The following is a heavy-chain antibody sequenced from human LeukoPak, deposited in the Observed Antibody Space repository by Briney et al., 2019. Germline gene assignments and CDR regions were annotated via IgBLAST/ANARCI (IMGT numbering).Heavy chain of an antibody. J-gene: IGHJ4*02. D-gene: IGHD1-26*01. Sequence: GGSLRLSCPASGFTFSSYWMHWVRQAPGKGLVWVSRINSDGSSTSHADSVKGRFTISRDNAKNTLYLQMNSLRAEDTAVYYCARDPSVVGTNFDYWGQGTLVTVSS. CDR3: ARDPSVVGTNFDY. V-gene: IGHV3-74*01. CDR1: GFTFSSYW. CDR2: INSDGSST.